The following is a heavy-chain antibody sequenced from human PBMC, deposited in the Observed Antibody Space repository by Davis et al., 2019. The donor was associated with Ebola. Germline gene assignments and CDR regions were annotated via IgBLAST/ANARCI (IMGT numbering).Heavy chain of an antibody. CDR2: ISWNSGSI. CDR3: AKEVVAVAGTSGYFDY. J-gene: IGHJ4*02. D-gene: IGHD6-19*01. CDR1: GFTFEDYP. Sequence: PGGSRRLSCAASGFTFEDYPRHWFRQAQGKGLEWVSGISWNSGSIGYADSVKGRFTISRDNAKNSLYLQMNSLRAEDTALYYCAKEVVAVAGTSGYFDYWGQGTLVTVSS. V-gene: IGHV3-9*01.